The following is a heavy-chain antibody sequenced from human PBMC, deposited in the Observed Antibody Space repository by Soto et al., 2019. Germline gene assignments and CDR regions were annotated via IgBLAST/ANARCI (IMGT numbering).Heavy chain of an antibody. CDR1: GFTFSSYA. CDR2: ISGSGGST. CDR3: AKSAHVVVVAATPYFDY. Sequence: EVQLLESGGGLVQPGGSLRLSCAASGFTFSSYAMSWVRQAPGKGLEWVSAISGSGGSTYYADSVKGRFTISRDNSKNTLYLQMNSLRAEDTAVYYCAKSAHVVVVAATPYFDYWGQGTLVTVS. J-gene: IGHJ4*02. V-gene: IGHV3-23*01. D-gene: IGHD2-15*01.